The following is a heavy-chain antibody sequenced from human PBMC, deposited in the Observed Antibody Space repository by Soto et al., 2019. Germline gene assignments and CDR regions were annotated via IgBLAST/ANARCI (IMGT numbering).Heavy chain of an antibody. V-gene: IGHV4-59*01. J-gene: IGHJ4*02. CDR1: GGSISRYY. D-gene: IGHD3-10*01. Sequence: QVQLQESGPGLVEPSETLALTCTVSGGSISRYYWSWVRQPQGKGLEWIGYIYDSGSTNYNPALKSRVTISVDTSKNQFSLKLSSVTAADTAVYYCARDLGTMGVLDYWGQGTLVTVSS. CDR2: IYDSGST. CDR3: ARDLGTMGVLDY.